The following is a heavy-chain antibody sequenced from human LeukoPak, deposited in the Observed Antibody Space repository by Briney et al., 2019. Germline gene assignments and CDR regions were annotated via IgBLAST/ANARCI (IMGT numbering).Heavy chain of an antibody. V-gene: IGHV5-51*01. CDR3: ARQTDVCNRVDY. D-gene: IGHD5-24*01. J-gene: IGHJ4*02. CDR1: GYSFTGYW. CDR2: IYPGDSDT. Sequence: GESLKICCRGSGYSFTGYWRGWVRQMPGKGLEWMGIIYPGDSDTRYRPFFQGQVTISAGQSISTAYLQGSSLKASDTAIYYCARQTDVCNRVDYWGQGTLVTAPS.